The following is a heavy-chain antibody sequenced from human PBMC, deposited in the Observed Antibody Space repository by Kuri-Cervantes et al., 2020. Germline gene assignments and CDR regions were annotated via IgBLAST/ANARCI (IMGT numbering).Heavy chain of an antibody. Sequence: GESLKISCAASGFTFSNYWMTWVRQAPGKGLEWVANINQDGSEKYHVDSVKGRFTISRDNAKNSLYLQMNSLRDEDTTVYYCMRGRSGDRWGQGTLVTVSS. CDR1: GFTFSNYW. V-gene: IGHV3-7*01. J-gene: IGHJ5*02. D-gene: IGHD3-10*01. CDR2: INQDGSEK. CDR3: MRGRSGDR.